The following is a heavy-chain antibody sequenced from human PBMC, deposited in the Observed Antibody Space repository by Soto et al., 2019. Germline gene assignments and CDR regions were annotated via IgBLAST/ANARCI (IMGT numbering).Heavy chain of an antibody. CDR2: IYHTGIT. J-gene: IGHJ5*01. CDR3: ATYFVETAIGMGWFDS. D-gene: IGHD2-21*02. CDR1: GGSISSGDYY. V-gene: IGHV4-30-4*01. Sequence: SETLSLTCIVSGGSISSGDYYWSWIRQPPGKGLEWIGYIYHTGITFYNPSLKSRITISADTSKNQFSLKMRSVTAADTAVYYCATYFVETAIGMGWFDSWGQGTSVTVSS.